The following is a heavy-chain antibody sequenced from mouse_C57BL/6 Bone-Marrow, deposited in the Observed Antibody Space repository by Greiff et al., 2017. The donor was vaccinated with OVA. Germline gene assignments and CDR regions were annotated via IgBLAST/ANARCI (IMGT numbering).Heavy chain of an antibody. D-gene: IGHD2-5*01. Sequence: EVQLVESGGGLVQPGGSMKLSCAASGFTFSDAWMDWVRQSPGQGLEWIAEIRHKANNNATYYAVSVKGRFTISRDDSKSSVYLQMNSLRAEDTGIYYCTPIYYSTPVWGTGTTVTVSS. J-gene: IGHJ1*03. CDR2: IRHKANNNAT. CDR1: GFTFSDAW. CDR3: TPIYYSTPV. V-gene: IGHV6-6*01.